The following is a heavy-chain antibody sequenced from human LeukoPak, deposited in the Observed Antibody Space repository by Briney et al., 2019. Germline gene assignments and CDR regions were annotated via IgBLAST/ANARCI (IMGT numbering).Heavy chain of an antibody. CDR3: AKGGGIVGAPFDY. CDR1: GFTFYDYA. Sequence: HPGGSLRLSCAASGFTFYDYAMHWVRQAPGKGLEWVSGISWNSGSIGYADSVKGRFTISRDNAKNSLYLQMNSLRAEDTALYYCAKGGGIVGAPFDYWGQGTLVTVSS. J-gene: IGHJ4*02. D-gene: IGHD1-26*01. CDR2: ISWNSGSI. V-gene: IGHV3-9*01.